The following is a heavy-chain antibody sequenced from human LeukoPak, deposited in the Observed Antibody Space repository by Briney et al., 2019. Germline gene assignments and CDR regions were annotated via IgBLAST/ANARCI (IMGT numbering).Heavy chain of an antibody. CDR3: ARDIGYYDFWSGPFDY. J-gene: IGHJ4*02. CDR2: FSCSSSYI. D-gene: IGHD3-3*01. Sequence: GGPLRLSCAASGFTFSRYSMNWVRHATGKGLEGVSPFSCSSSYIYYTDCEKRRFTISRDNAKNSLYLQMNSLRDEDTAVYYCARDIGYYDFWSGPFDYWGQGTLVTVSS. V-gene: IGHV3-21*01. CDR1: GFTFSRYS.